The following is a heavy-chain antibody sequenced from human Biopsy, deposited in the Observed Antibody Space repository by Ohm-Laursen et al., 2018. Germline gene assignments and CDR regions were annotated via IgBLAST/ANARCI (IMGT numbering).Heavy chain of an antibody. Sequence: ASVKVSCKFSGGSFSNYAISWGRQAPGQGLEWMGGIVTFFGTEKNAQRIQGRLTISTDRSTDTAYMELSSLTSEDTAVFYGASQTPRNPDILTGAFHYDMAVWGQGTTVTVSS. CDR2: IVTFFGTE. D-gene: IGHD3-9*01. V-gene: IGHV1-69*05. CDR3: ASQTPRNPDILTGAFHYDMAV. J-gene: IGHJ6*02. CDR1: GGSFSNYA.